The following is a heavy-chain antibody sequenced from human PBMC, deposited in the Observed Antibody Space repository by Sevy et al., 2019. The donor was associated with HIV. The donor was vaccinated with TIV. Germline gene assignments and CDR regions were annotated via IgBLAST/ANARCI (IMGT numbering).Heavy chain of an antibody. CDR3: ARHREDGARYYYYYYMDV. Sequence: SETLSLTCTVSGGSISSSSYYWGWIRQPPGKGLEWIGSIYYSGSTYYNPSLKSRVTISVDTSKNQFRQKLSSVTAAETAVYYCARHREDGARYYYYYYMDVWGKGTTVTVSS. CDR2: IYYSGST. V-gene: IGHV4-39*01. D-gene: IGHD1-26*01. J-gene: IGHJ6*03. CDR1: GGSISSSSYY.